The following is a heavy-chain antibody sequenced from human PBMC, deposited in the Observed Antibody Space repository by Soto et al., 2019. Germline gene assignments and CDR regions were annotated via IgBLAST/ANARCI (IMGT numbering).Heavy chain of an antibody. V-gene: IGHV5-51*01. D-gene: IGHD6-6*01. J-gene: IGHJ6*02. CDR2: IYPGDSDT. CDR1: GYSFTSYW. CDR3: ARDTGMEYSSSSGYYYGMDV. Sequence: PGESLKISCKGSGYSFTSYWIGWLRQMPGEGLGWMGIIYPGDSDTRYSASFQGQVTISADKSISTAYLQWSSLKASDTAMYYCARDTGMEYSSSSGYYYGMDVWGQGTTVTVSS.